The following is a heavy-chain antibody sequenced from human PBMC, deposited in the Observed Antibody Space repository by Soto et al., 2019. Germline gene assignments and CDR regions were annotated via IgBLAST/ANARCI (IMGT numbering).Heavy chain of an antibody. D-gene: IGHD6-19*01. V-gene: IGHV1-2*04. Sequence: ASVKVSCKASGYTFTGYYMHWVRQAPGQGLEWMGWINPNSGGTNYAQKFQGWVTMTRDTSISTAYMELSRLRSDDTAVYYCARAPVAGKRPPDYWGQGTLVTVSS. CDR3: ARAPVAGKRPPDY. J-gene: IGHJ4*02. CDR1: GYTFTGYY. CDR2: INPNSGGT.